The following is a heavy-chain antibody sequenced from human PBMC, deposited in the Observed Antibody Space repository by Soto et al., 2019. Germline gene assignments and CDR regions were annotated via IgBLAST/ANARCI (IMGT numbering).Heavy chain of an antibody. CDR2: ISYDGSNK. J-gene: IGHJ4*02. CDR1: GFTFSSYG. CDR3: AKSRSIVVVVAATLDY. D-gene: IGHD2-15*01. Sequence: GGSLRLSCAASGFTFSSYGMHWVRQAPGKGLEWVAVISYDGSNKYYADSVKGRFTISRDNSKNTLYLQMNSLRAEDTAVYYCAKSRSIVVVVAATLDYWGQGTLVTVSS. V-gene: IGHV3-30*18.